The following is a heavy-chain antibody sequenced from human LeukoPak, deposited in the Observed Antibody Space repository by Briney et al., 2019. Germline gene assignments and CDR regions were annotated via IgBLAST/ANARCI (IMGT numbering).Heavy chain of an antibody. D-gene: IGHD3-22*01. CDR3: ARESKGRVVVITTASSKNDAFDI. Sequence: PGGSLRLSCEASGFTFSSYEMNWVRQAPGMGLEWISYISSSGNTIYQADSAKGRFTVSRDNAKDSLYMQMSSLRADDTAVYYCARESKGRVVVITTASSKNDAFDIWGQGTMVTVSS. J-gene: IGHJ3*02. CDR1: GFTFSSYE. CDR2: ISSSGNTI. V-gene: IGHV3-48*03.